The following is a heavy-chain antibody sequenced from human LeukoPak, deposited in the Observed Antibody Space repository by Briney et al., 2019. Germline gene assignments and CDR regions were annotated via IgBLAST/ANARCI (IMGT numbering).Heavy chain of an antibody. Sequence: GGSLRLSCAASGLTFSSYAMSWDRQAPGKGLEWVSAISGSGGSTYYADSVKGRFTISRDNSKNTLYLQMNSLRAEDTAVYYCTTSWAGIAANDFWGQGTLVTVSS. CDR2: ISGSGGST. J-gene: IGHJ4*02. D-gene: IGHD2-15*01. CDR3: TTSWAGIAANDF. CDR1: GLTFSSYA. V-gene: IGHV3-23*01.